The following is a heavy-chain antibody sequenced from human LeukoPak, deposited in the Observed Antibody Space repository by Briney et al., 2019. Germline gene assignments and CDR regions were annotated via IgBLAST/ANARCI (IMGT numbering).Heavy chain of an antibody. V-gene: IGHV3-23*01. D-gene: IGHD2-2*02. Sequence: GGSLRLSCAASGFTFSNSAMTWVRQAPGKGLEWVSAISGSGDKIHYADSVKGRFTISRDNSKNTLYLQMNSLRVEDTAIYYCAKVRQYCSSTSCYKYYFDYWGQGTLVTVSS. J-gene: IGHJ4*02. CDR2: ISGSGDKI. CDR1: GFTFSNSA. CDR3: AKVRQYCSSTSCYKYYFDY.